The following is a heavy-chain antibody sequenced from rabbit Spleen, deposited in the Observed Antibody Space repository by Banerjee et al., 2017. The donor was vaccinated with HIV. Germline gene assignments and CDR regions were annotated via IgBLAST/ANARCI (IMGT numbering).Heavy chain of an antibody. CDR3: ARGYGYGLNKLDL. CDR1: GFDFSSSYY. Sequence: QSLEESGGGLVQPEGSLTLTCTASGFDFSSSYYMCWVRQAPGKGLEWIACINAVTGKAVYASWAKGRFTFSKTSSTTVTLQMTSLTAADTATYFCARGYGYGLNKLDLWGEGTLVTVS. J-gene: IGHJ3*01. V-gene: IGHV1S40*01. CDR2: INAVTGKA. D-gene: IGHD6-1*01.